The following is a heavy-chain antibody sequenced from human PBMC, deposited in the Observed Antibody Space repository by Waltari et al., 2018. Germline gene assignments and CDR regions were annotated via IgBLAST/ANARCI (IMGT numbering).Heavy chain of an antibody. D-gene: IGHD4-17*01. Sequence: EVQLVESGGGLIQPGGSLRLSCAASGFTVSSNYMTWVRQDPGKGLEWVSVIYSGGTTYYADSVKGRFTISRDNSKNTVYLQLNSLTVEDTAVYYCAREHYGGGFWGQGTLVTVSS. CDR2: IYSGGTT. J-gene: IGHJ4*02. CDR1: GFTVSSNY. CDR3: AREHYGGGF. V-gene: IGHV3-53*01.